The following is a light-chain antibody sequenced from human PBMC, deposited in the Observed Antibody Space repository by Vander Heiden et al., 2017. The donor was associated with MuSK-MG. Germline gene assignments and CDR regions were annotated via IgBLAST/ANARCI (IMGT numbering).Light chain of an antibody. CDR1: KLGYNS. CDR3: QAGDSSNDGV. CDR2: QDN. V-gene: IGLV3-1*01. Sequence: SYELTQPPSVSVSPGQTASITCSGDKLGYNSVCWYQQKPGQSPVLIIYQDNKRPAGIPERFSGSNSGNTATLTTSGTQVVDDADYYCQAGDSSNDGVFGGGTKLTVL. J-gene: IGLJ2*01.